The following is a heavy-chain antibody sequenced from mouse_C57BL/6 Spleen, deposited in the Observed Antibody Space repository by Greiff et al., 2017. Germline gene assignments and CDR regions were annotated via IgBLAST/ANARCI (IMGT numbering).Heavy chain of an antibody. Sequence: HLQQSGAALVRPGTSVKMSCKASGYTFTNYWIGWAKQRPGHGLEWIGDIYPGGGYTNYNEKFKGKATLTADKSSSTAYMQFSSLTSEDSAIYYCARRGTTGNYYAMDYWGQGTSVTVSS. D-gene: IGHD2-12*01. V-gene: IGHV1-63*01. CDR1: GYTFTNYW. J-gene: IGHJ4*01. CDR3: ARRGTTGNYYAMDY. CDR2: IYPGGGYT.